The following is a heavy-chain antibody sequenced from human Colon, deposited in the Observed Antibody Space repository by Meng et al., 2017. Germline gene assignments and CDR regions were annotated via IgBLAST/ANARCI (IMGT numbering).Heavy chain of an antibody. J-gene: IGHJ4*02. CDR3: ARESADGGSFDL. V-gene: IGHV1-2*06. D-gene: IGHD2-15*01. Sequence: QVQLVQSGAEVKKPGASVTVSCKASGYTLYIHWVRLRPGEGLEWMGRINPRTGDTKSAQSFPGRVTMTRDTSTTTFSMDLRSLTTADSAIYFCARESADGGSFDLWGQGTLVTVSS. CDR2: INPRTGDT. CDR1: GYTLY.